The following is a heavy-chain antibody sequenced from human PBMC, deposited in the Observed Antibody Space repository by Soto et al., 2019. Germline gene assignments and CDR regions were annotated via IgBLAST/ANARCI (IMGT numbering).Heavy chain of an antibody. Sequence: GGSLRLSCAASGFTFSSYSMNWVRQAPGKGLEWVSYISSSSSSTIYYADSVKGRFTISRDNAKNSLYLQMNSLRDEDTAVYYCASDDAGYSSSWYARPGQFDYWGQGTLVTVSS. CDR2: ISSSSSSTI. D-gene: IGHD6-13*01. J-gene: IGHJ4*02. CDR3: ASDDAGYSSSWYARPGQFDY. V-gene: IGHV3-48*02. CDR1: GFTFSSYS.